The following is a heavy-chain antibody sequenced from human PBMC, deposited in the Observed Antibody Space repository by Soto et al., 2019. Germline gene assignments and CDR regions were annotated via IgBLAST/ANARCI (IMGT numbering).Heavy chain of an antibody. V-gene: IGHV4-61*01. CDR3: ARDYSFLGRQLTNLYYYYVMDV. J-gene: IGHJ6*02. CDR1: GGSVSSGSYY. Sequence: SETLSLTCTVSGGSVSSGSYYWSWIRQPPGKGLEWIGYIYYSGSTNYNPSLKSRVTISVDTSKNQFSLKLSSVTAADTAVYYCARDYSFLGRQLTNLYYYYVMDVWGQGTTVTVSS. CDR2: IYYSGST. D-gene: IGHD2-2*01.